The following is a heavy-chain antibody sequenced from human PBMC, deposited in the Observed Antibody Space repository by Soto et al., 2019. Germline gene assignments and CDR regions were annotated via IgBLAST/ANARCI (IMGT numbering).Heavy chain of an antibody. J-gene: IGHJ4*02. CDR3: ASLGSGYDY. V-gene: IGHV4-59*02. CDR1: GGSVRSHY. CDR2: IYYTGFT. D-gene: IGHD3-10*01. Sequence: QVQLQESGPGLVRPSETLSLTCTDSGGSVRSHYWSWIRQPPGKGLEWIAYIYYTGFTNFKTSLKSRLTISLDTSKNQVSLNLSSVTAADTAVYYCASLGSGYDYWGQGTLVSVTS.